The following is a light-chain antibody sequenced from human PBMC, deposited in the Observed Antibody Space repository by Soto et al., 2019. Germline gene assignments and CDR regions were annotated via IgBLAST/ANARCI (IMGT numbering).Light chain of an antibody. CDR2: EVS. J-gene: IGLJ1*01. V-gene: IGLV2-8*01. CDR1: SSDVGGYNY. CDR3: SSYAGSTNL. Sequence: QSVLTQPPSASGSPGQSVTISCTGTSSDVGGYNYVSWYQQHPGKAPKLMIYEVSKRPSGVPDRFPGSKSGNTASLTVSGLQAEDEADYYCSSYAGSTNLFGTGTKVTVL.